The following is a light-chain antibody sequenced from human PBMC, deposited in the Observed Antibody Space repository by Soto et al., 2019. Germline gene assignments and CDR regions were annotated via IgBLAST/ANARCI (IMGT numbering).Light chain of an antibody. Sequence: IFMTQSPATLSVSPGYRGTRSWRASQSLGGSLAWYQQKPGQAPRLLIYGASTRVTGVPARFSGSGSGTEFTLTISSLQSEDFAVYYCQRYKNGWTFGKGTQVDIK. J-gene: IGKJ1*01. CDR2: GAS. V-gene: IGKV3-15*01. CDR3: QRYKNGWT. CDR1: QSLGGS.